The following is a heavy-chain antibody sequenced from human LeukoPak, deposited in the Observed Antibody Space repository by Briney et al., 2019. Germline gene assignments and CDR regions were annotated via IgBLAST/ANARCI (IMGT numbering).Heavy chain of an antibody. CDR1: GYTITSYG. CDR2: ISAYNGNT. Sequence: ASVKVSCKASGYTITSYGISWVRQAPGQGLEWMGWISAYNGNTNYAQKLQGRVTMTTDTSTSTAYMELRSLRSDDTAVYYCARDYKLRTINGDFDYWGQGTLVTVSS. V-gene: IGHV1-18*01. J-gene: IGHJ4*02. CDR3: ARDYKLRTINGDFDY. D-gene: IGHD4-17*01.